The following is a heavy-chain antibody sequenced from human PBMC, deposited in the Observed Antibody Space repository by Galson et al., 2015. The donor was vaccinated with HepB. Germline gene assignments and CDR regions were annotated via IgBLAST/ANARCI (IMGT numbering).Heavy chain of an antibody. D-gene: IGHD2-2*01. V-gene: IGHV3-21*01. CDR3: ARASYCSSSSCYLGY. CDR1: GFTFSSYA. CDR2: VTSNSVYT. J-gene: IGHJ4*02. Sequence: SLRLSCAASGFTFSSYAMHWVRQAPGKGLEWVASVTSNSVYTCYADSVKGRFTISRDNAKNTLSLQMNSLRAEDTGVYYCARASYCSSSSCYLGYWGQGALVTVSS.